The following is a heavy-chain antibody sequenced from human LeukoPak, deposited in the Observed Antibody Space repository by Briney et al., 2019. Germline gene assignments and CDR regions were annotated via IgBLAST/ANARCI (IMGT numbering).Heavy chain of an antibody. CDR3: ARVRVFCSSTSCSYFDY. V-gene: IGHV3-23*01. Sequence: GGSLRLSCAASGFTFSNYAMSWVRQAPGKGPEWVSSISGSGGSTYYADSVKGRFTISRDNSKNTLYLQMNSLRAEDTAVYYCARVRVFCSSTSCSYFDYWGQGTLVTVSS. J-gene: IGHJ4*02. CDR2: ISGSGGST. CDR1: GFTFSNYA. D-gene: IGHD2-2*01.